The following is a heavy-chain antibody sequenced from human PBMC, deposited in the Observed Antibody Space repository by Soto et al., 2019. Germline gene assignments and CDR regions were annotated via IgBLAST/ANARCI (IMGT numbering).Heavy chain of an antibody. D-gene: IGHD1-26*01. J-gene: IGHJ4*02. CDR1: GYTFTGHY. CDR3: GRGRSGQIVVFY. Sequence: ASVKVSCKTSGYTFTGHYIHWVRQSPQQGPEWVGEIGPESGATRYAQKFRGRVTMTMDTSITTVYMELKNLSPDDTAVYYCGRGRSGQIVVFYWGQGTPVTVSS. V-gene: IGHV1-2*02. CDR2: IGPESGAT.